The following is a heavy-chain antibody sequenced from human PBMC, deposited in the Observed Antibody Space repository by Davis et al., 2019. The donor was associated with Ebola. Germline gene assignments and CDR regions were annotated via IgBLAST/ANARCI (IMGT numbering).Heavy chain of an antibody. D-gene: IGHD6-19*01. J-gene: IGHJ4*02. CDR1: GYTFTGYY. CDR3: ARGMPYSSGWGFDY. CDR2: INPNSGGT. Sequence: AASVKVSCKASGYTFTGYYMHWVRQAPGQGLEWMGRINPNSGGTNYAQKFQGRVTMTRDTSISTAYMELSRLRSDDTAVYYCARGMPYSSGWGFDYWGQGTLVTVSS. V-gene: IGHV1-2*06.